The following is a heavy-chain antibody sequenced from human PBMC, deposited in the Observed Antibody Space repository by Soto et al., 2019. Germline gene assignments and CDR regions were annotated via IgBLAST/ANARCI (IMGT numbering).Heavy chain of an antibody. Sequence: SETLSLTCTVSGGSISSYYWSWIRQPPGKGLEWIGYIYYSGSTNYNPSLKSRVTISVDTSKNQFSLKLSSVTAADTAVYYCARNYYDILTANRPYYYYYMDVWGKGTTVTVSS. V-gene: IGHV4-59*08. CDR3: ARNYYDILTANRPYYYYYMDV. J-gene: IGHJ6*03. D-gene: IGHD3-9*01. CDR1: GGSISSYY. CDR2: IYYSGST.